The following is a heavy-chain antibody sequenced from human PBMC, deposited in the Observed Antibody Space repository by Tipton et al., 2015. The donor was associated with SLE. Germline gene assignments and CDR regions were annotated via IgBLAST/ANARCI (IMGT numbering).Heavy chain of an antibody. CDR1: GASITSSDW. V-gene: IGHV4-4*02. CDR3: TRGGRGDGANPFDP. Sequence: TLSLTCAVSGASITSSDWWSWVRQPPGKGLEYIGEIHHRGSTNYKSSLRGRVTISADTSKNQFSLKLTSVTVADTAAYYCTRGGRGDGANPFDPWGQGTLVTVSS. J-gene: IGHJ5*02. D-gene: IGHD4/OR15-4a*01. CDR2: IHHRGST.